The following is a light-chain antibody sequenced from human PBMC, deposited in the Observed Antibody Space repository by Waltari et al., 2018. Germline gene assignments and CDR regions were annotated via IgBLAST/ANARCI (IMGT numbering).Light chain of an antibody. CDR1: QSVSSN. Sequence: EIVMAQSPPTLSVSPGERATLSCRASQSVSSNLAWYQQKRGQAPRPLIYGASTRATGIPARFSGSGSGTEFTLTISSLQSEDFAVYYCQQYNTWPRTFGQGTKLEIK. CDR2: GAS. CDR3: QQYNTWPRT. J-gene: IGKJ2*01. V-gene: IGKV3-15*01.